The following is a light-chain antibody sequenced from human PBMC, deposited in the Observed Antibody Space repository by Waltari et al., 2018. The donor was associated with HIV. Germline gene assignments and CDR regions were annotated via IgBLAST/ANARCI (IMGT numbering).Light chain of an antibody. V-gene: IGLV2-23*02. CDR3: CSKSTIYFGVL. CDR2: DLD. CDR1: STDIGISTL. Sequence: QSALSQPASVSGSPGQSITIPCSGTSTDIGISTLVSWYQHHPGKAPKLIIFDLDKRPSGISDRFSGSKSGYTASLTISGLRTEDEADYFCCSKSTIYFGVLFGGGTTLTVL. J-gene: IGLJ2*01.